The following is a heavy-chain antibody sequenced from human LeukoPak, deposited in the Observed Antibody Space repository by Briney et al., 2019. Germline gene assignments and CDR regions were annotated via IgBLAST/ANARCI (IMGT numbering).Heavy chain of an antibody. Sequence: PSEILSLTCAVYGESFSDHYWTWIRQSPGKGLEWIGEIHHGGTTNYNPSLKSRVTISVDTSKNQFSLKLSSVTAADTAVYYCARVRSRIAVAGRFDPWGQGTLVTVSS. CDR3: ARVRSRIAVAGRFDP. V-gene: IGHV4-34*01. CDR1: GESFSDHY. J-gene: IGHJ5*02. D-gene: IGHD6-19*01. CDR2: IHHGGTT.